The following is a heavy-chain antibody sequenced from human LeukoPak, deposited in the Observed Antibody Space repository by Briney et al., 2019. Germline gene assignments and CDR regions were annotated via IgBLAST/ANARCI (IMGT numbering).Heavy chain of an antibody. Sequence: PGGSLRLSCAASGFTFDDYAMYWVRQAPGKGLEWVSGISWNSGSIGYADSVKGRFTISRDNAKNSLYLQMNSLRAEDTALYYCAKGSSLAVAGTMGYYSYYYMDVWGKGTTSPSP. CDR3: AKGSSLAVAGTMGYYSYYYMDV. CDR2: ISWNSGSI. J-gene: IGHJ6*03. V-gene: IGHV3-9*01. CDR1: GFTFDDYA. D-gene: IGHD6-19*01.